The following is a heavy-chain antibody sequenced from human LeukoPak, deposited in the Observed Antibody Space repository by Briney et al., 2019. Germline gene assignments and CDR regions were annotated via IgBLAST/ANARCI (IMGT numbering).Heavy chain of an antibody. CDR2: ISSSSNAI. D-gene: IGHD3-16*01. CDR1: GFIFSSYS. Sequence: GGSLRLSCAASGFIFSSYSMNWVRQAPGKGLEWVSYISSSSNAIYYADSVKGRFTVSRDNFKNTLYLQMNSLRAEDTALYYCARKLWHRNDCWGQGTLVTVSS. J-gene: IGHJ4*02. V-gene: IGHV3-48*01. CDR3: ARKLWHRNDC.